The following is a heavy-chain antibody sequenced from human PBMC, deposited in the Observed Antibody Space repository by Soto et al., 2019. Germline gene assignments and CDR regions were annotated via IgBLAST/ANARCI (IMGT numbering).Heavy chain of an antibody. CDR1: GYTFTSYG. CDR2: ISAYNGNT. D-gene: IGHD2-2*01. CDR3: ARPEYQLLYPYYGMDV. Sequence: GASVKVSCKASGYTFTSYGISWVRQAPGQGLEGMGWISAYNGNTNYAQKLQGRVTMTTDTSTSTAYMELRSLRSDDTAVYYCARPEYQLLYPYYGMDVWGQGTTVTVSS. J-gene: IGHJ6*02. V-gene: IGHV1-18*04.